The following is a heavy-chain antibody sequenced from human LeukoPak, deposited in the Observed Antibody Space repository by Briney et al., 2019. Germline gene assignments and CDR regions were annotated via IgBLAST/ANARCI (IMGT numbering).Heavy chain of an antibody. J-gene: IGHJ4*02. Sequence: SETLSLTCAVYGGSFSGYYWSWIRQPPGKGLEWIGEINHSGSTNYNPSLKSRVTISVDTSKNQFSLNLSSVTAADTALYYCARHRHYSSGWKGYYFDNWGQGTLVTVSS. D-gene: IGHD6-19*01. CDR1: GGSFSGYY. CDR3: ARHRHYSSGWKGYYFDN. V-gene: IGHV4-34*01. CDR2: INHSGST.